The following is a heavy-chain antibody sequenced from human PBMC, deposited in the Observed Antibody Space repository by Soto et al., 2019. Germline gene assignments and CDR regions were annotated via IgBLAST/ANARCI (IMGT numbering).Heavy chain of an antibody. CDR1: GYTFTSYA. J-gene: IGHJ5*02. V-gene: IGHV1-3*01. CDR2: INAGNGNT. CDR3: ARDASSGWEYNWLDP. D-gene: IGHD6-19*01. Sequence: ASVKVSCKASGYTFTSYAMHWVRQAPGQMLEWMGWINAGNGNTKYSQKFQGRVTITRDTSASTAYMELSSLRSEDTAVYYCARDASSGWEYNWLDPWGQGSMVTVSS.